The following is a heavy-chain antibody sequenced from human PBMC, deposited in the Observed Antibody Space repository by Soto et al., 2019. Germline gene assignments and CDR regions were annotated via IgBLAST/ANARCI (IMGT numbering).Heavy chain of an antibody. D-gene: IGHD3-3*01. Sequence: ASVKVSCKASGYTFTSYGISWVRQAPGQGLEWMGWISAYNGNTNYAQKLQGRVTMTTDTSTSTAYMELRSLRSDDTAVSYCARDAIFGVVSDNWFDPWGQGTLVTVSS. CDR3: ARDAIFGVVSDNWFDP. V-gene: IGHV1-18*01. CDR2: ISAYNGNT. J-gene: IGHJ5*02. CDR1: GYTFTSYG.